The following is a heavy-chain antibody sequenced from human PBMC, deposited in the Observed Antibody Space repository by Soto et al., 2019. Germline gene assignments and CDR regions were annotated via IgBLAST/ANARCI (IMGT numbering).Heavy chain of an antibody. CDR1: GGTFSSYT. CDR2: IIPILGIA. Sequence: EASVKVSCKASGGTFSSYTISWVRQAPGQGLGWMGRIIPILGIANYAQKFQGRVTMTADKSTSTAYMELSSLRSEDTAVYYCAGEGVDFWSGSDYYYYMDVWGQGTTVTVSS. J-gene: IGHJ6*03. V-gene: IGHV1-69*04. CDR3: AGEGVDFWSGSDYYYYMDV. D-gene: IGHD3-3*01.